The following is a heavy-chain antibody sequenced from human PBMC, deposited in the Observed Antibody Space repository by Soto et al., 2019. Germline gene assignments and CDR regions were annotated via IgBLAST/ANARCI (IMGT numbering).Heavy chain of an antibody. CDR2: IIPIFGTA. Sequence: QVQLVQSGAEVKKPGSSVKVSCKASGGTFSSYAISWVRQAPGQGLEWMGGIIPIFGTANYAQKFQGRVTITADESTSTAYMELSSLRSEDTAVYYCARARNTYGDDPGWFDPWGQGTLVTVSS. J-gene: IGHJ5*02. CDR3: ARARNTYGDDPGWFDP. V-gene: IGHV1-69*01. D-gene: IGHD4-17*01. CDR1: GGTFSSYA.